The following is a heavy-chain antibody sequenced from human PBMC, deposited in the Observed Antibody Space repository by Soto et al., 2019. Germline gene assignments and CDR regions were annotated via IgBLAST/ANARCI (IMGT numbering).Heavy chain of an antibody. CDR1: GFTFSSYA. CDR3: ATYSSSTGFDY. D-gene: IGHD6-6*01. Sequence: EVQLLESGGGLVQPGGSLRLSCTASGFTFSSYAMSWVRQPPGKGLEWVSAVGGSGSGTYYADSVKGRFTISRDNSKNTLYLQKSSLRAEDAAVYYCATYSSSTGFDYWGRGTLVTVSS. CDR2: VGGSGSGT. J-gene: IGHJ4*02. V-gene: IGHV3-23*01.